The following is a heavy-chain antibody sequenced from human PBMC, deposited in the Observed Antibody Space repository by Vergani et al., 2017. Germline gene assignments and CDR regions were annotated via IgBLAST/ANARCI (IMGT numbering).Heavy chain of an antibody. CDR2: IHTSGST. V-gene: IGHV4-61*02. CDR1: GGSITSHNYY. D-gene: IGHD2-21*01. J-gene: IGHJ4*02. CDR3: ARVSCVGGCCYEPLFDY. Sequence: QVQLQESGPGLVKPSQTLSLTCTVSGGSITSHNYYWSWIRQPAGKGLEWIGRIHTSGSTNYNPSRKSRVTMSEDTSKNQFSRNQMYVTAADAAVYFCARVSCVGGCCYEPLFDYWGQGILVTVSS.